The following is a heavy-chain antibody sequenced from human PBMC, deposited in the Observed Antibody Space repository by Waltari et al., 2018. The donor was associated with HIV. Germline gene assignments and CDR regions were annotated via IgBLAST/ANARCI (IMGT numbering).Heavy chain of an antibody. CDR2: MNANSGNT. D-gene: IGHD5-18*01. Sequence: QAQLVQSGAEVKKPGASVKVSCKASGYTFTSPDITWVRQATGQGLEWMGWMNANSGNTDYAHMFQGRVTMTRNTSINTAYMELSSLKAEDTAVYYCARLLRGFSYGGAFDLWGQGTVVIVSS. CDR1: GYTFTSPD. V-gene: IGHV1-8*01. CDR3: ARLLRGFSYGGAFDL. J-gene: IGHJ3*01.